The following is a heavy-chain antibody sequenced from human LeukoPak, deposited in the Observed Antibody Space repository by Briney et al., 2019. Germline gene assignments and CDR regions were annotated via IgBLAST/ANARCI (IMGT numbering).Heavy chain of an antibody. D-gene: IGHD2-2*01. CDR3: ASRSTSWSYFDY. CDR2: IYHSGST. V-gene: IGHV4-59*01. Sequence: KPSETLSLTCTVSGGSISSYYWSWIRQPPGKGLEWIGYIYHSGSTNYNPSLKSRVTISVDTSKNQFSLKLSSVTAADTAVYYCASRSTSWSYFDYWGQGTLVTVSS. J-gene: IGHJ4*02. CDR1: GGSISSYY.